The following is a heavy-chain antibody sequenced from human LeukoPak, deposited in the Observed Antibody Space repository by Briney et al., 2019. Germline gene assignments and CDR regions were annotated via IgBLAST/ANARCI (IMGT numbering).Heavy chain of an antibody. J-gene: IGHJ3*01. CDR3: AKVRDTRDWYKDAFDV. V-gene: IGHV3-23*01. Sequence: GGSLRLSCAASGFTFSSYAMSWVRGAPGKGLEWVSAITGTGGSTYYVASVKGRFTVSRDNSRNTLYLQMSSLRAEDSAMYYCAKVRDTRDWYKDAFDVWGQGTRVTVSS. CDR1: GFTFSSYA. CDR2: ITGTGGST. D-gene: IGHD6-19*01.